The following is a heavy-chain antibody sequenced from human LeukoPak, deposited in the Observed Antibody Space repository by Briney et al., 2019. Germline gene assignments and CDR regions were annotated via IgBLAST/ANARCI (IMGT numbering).Heavy chain of an antibody. Sequence: SVKVSCKASGGTFSSYAISWVRQAPGQGLEWTGRIIPILGIANYAQKFQGRVTITADKSTSTAYMELSSLRSEDTAVYYCAREPSHGAVADPYYYGMDVWGQGTTVTVSS. CDR2: IIPILGIA. CDR1: GGTFSSYA. D-gene: IGHD6-19*01. V-gene: IGHV1-69*04. CDR3: AREPSHGAVADPYYYGMDV. J-gene: IGHJ6*02.